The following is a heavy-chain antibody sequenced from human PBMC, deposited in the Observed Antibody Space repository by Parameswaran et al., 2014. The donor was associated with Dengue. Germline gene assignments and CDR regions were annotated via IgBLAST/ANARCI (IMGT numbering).Heavy chain of an antibody. CDR3: ANREQWLVGGYYSHSMDV. V-gene: IGHV3-23*01. CDR2: ISGSGGST. J-gene: IGHJ6*02. D-gene: IGHD6-19*01. Sequence: QAGGSLRLSCVVSGFTFSSYAMSWVRQAPGKGLEWVSDISGSGGSTDYADSVKGRFTISRDNSKSTLYLQMNSLRVEDTAVYYCANREQWLVGGYYSHSMDVWGQGTTVTVSS. CDR1: GFTFSSYA.